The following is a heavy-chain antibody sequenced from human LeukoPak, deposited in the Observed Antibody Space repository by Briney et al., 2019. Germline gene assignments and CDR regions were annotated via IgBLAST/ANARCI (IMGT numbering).Heavy chain of an antibody. CDR3: ATVAGDCSGGRCYLLRFDY. CDR2: ISFDGKNK. CDR1: GFFFSSHG. V-gene: IGHV3-30*04. Sequence: PGGSLRLSCATSGFFFSSHGLHWVRQAPGQGLEWLAVISFDGKNKFYADSVKGRFTISRDNAKNSLYLQMSSLRAEDTAVYYCATVAGDCSGGRCYLLRFDYWGQGTLVTVSS. J-gene: IGHJ4*02. D-gene: IGHD2-15*01.